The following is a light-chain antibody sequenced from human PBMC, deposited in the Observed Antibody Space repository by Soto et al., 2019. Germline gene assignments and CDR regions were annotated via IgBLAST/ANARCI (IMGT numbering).Light chain of an antibody. CDR3: CSNAGRPDV. V-gene: IGLV2-11*01. CDR1: SSDIGGYNY. J-gene: IGLJ1*01. CDR2: DVD. Sequence: QSFLTQPRSVSGSPGRSVAISCTGTSSDIGGYNYVSWYQQHPGKAPKVMIYDVDKRPSGVPDRFSGSKSGNTASLTISDLQTEDEADYYCCSNAGRPDVFGTGTKVTVL.